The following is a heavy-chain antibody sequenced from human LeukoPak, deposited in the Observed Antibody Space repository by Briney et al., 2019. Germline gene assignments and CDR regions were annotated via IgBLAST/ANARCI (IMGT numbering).Heavy chain of an antibody. V-gene: IGHV1-18*01. CDR1: GYTFTSYG. Sequence: GASVKVSCKASGYTFTSYGISWVRQAPGQGLEWMAWISAYTGNTNYAQNLQGRVTMTTDTSTSTAYMELRSLRSDDTAVYYCARASDYSNYLDYWGQGTLVTVSS. J-gene: IGHJ4*02. D-gene: IGHD4-11*01. CDR2: ISAYTGNT. CDR3: ARASDYSNYLDY.